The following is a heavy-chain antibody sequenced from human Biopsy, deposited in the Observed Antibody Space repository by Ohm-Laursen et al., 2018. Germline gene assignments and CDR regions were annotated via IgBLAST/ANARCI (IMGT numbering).Heavy chain of an antibody. Sequence: SLRLSCAASGFTFSRFWIHWVRQAPGKGLAWVSHTNEDGSHTDYADSVKGRFTVSRDNAKNTLYLQMNSLRAEDTAVYYCAREWIDDSSDYYSYYFDYWGQGTLVTVSS. J-gene: IGHJ4*02. CDR1: GFTFSRFW. V-gene: IGHV3-74*01. CDR3: AREWIDDSSDYYSYYFDY. CDR2: TNEDGSHT. D-gene: IGHD3-22*01.